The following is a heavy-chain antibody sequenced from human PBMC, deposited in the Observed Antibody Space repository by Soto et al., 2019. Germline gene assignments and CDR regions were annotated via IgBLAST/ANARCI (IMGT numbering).Heavy chain of an antibody. CDR1: GASISSGGYY. V-gene: IGHV4-31*03. CDR3: AREPPYYYDSGGHDY. Sequence: SETLSLTCTVSGASISSGGYYWSWIRQHPGKGLEWIGYIYYIGSPDYNPSLKSRVTISVDTSKNQFSLKLSSVTAADTAVYYCAREPPYYYDSGGHDYWGQGTLVTVSS. D-gene: IGHD3-22*01. CDR2: IYYIGSP. J-gene: IGHJ4*02.